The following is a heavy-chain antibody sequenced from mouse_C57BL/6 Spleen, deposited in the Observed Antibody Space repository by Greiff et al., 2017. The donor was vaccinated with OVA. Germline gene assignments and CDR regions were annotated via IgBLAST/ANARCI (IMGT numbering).Heavy chain of an antibody. Sequence: VKLQQPGAELVRPGSSVKLSCKASGYTFTSYWMDWVKQRPGQGLEWIGNIYPSDSETHYNQKFKDKATLTVDKSSSTAYMQLSSLTSEDSAVYYCARGGHGSSPAWFAYWGQGTLVTVSA. CDR1: GYTFTSYW. CDR2: IYPSDSET. V-gene: IGHV1-61*01. J-gene: IGHJ3*01. CDR3: ARGGHGSSPAWFAY. D-gene: IGHD1-1*01.